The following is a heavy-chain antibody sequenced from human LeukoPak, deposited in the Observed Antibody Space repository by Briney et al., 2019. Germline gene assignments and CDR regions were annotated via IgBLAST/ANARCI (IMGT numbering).Heavy chain of an antibody. CDR2: INHSGST. Sequence: SETLSLTCAVYGGSFSGYYWSWIRQPPGKGLEWIGEINHSGSTNYNPSLKSRVTISVDTSKNQFSLKLSSVTAADTAVYHCARRRRSRQGFDPWGQGTLVTVSS. D-gene: IGHD2-15*01. CDR1: GGSFSGYY. CDR3: ARRRRSRQGFDP. J-gene: IGHJ5*02. V-gene: IGHV4-34*01.